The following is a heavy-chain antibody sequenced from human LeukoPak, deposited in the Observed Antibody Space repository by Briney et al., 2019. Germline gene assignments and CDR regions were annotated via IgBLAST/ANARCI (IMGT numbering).Heavy chain of an antibody. J-gene: IGHJ4*02. Sequence: GGSLRLSCAASGFTFSSHSMNWVRQAPGKGLEWVSYISSSSTIYYADSVKGRFTISRDNAKNSLYLQMNSLRAEDTAVYYCAREKDYWGQGTLVTVSS. CDR2: ISSSSTI. CDR3: AREKDY. V-gene: IGHV3-48*01. CDR1: GFTFSSHS.